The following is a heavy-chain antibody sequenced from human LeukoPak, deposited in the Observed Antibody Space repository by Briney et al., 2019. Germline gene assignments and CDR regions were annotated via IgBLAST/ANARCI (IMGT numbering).Heavy chain of an antibody. CDR2: IYYSGST. V-gene: IGHV4-59*08. CDR1: GGSISSYY. Sequence: SETLSLTCTVSGGSISSYYWSWIRQPPGKGLEWIGYIYYSGSTNYNPSLKSRVTISVDTYKNQFSLELSSVTAAGTAVYYCAGHDHIAVAGDDRFDYWGQGTLVTVSS. D-gene: IGHD6-19*01. J-gene: IGHJ4*02. CDR3: AGHDHIAVAGDDRFDY.